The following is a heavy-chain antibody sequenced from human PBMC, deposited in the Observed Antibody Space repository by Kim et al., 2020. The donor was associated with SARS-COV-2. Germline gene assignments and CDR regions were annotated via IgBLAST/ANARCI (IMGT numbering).Heavy chain of an antibody. D-gene: IGHD3-10*01. Sequence: GGSLRLSCAASGFTFSSYSMNWVRQAPGKGLEWVSSISSSSSYIYYADSVKGRFTISRDNAKNSLYLQMNSLRAEDTAVYYCATRGGYGSGSYYVPDYWGQGTLVTVSS. CDR3: ATRGGYGSGSYYVPDY. J-gene: IGHJ4*02. V-gene: IGHV3-21*01. CDR2: ISSSSSYI. CDR1: GFTFSSYS.